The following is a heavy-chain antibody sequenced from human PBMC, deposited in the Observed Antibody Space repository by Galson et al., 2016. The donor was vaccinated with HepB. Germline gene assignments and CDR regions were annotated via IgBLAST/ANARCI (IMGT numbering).Heavy chain of an antibody. CDR2: IWFDGSNK. Sequence: SLRLSCAASGFRFSNYSMHWVRQAPGKGLEWVAVIWFDGSNKYYADSVKGRFTISRDNSKNTLFLQMNSLRAEDTAVYYCARERWGITMVRGNGMDVWGQGTTVTVSS. CDR1: GFRFSNYS. D-gene: IGHD3-10*01. V-gene: IGHV3-33*01. J-gene: IGHJ6*02. CDR3: ARERWGITMVRGNGMDV.